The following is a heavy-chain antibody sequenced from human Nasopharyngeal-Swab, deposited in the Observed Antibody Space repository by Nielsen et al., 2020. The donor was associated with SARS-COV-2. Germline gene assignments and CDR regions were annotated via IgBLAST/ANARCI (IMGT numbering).Heavy chain of an antibody. J-gene: IGHJ6*02. V-gene: IGHV3-21*01. D-gene: IGHD6-13*01. CDR2: ISSSSSYI. Sequence: GESLKISCAASGFTFSSYSMNWVRQAPGKGLEWVSSISSSSSYIYYADSVEGRFTISRDNAKNSLYLQMNSLRAEDTAVYYCAGRPRYSSSWYSPYYYYGMDVWGQGTTATVSS. CDR3: AGRPRYSSSWYSPYYYYGMDV. CDR1: GFTFSSYS.